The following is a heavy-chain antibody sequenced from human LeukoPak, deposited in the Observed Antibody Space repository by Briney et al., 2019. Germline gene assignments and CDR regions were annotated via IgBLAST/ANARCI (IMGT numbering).Heavy chain of an antibody. CDR3: AKDTSSSWFPAYYYYYYMDV. CDR2: ISGSGGST. Sequence: GGSLRLSCAASGFTFSSYGMSWVRQAPGKGLEWVSAISGSGGSTYYADSVKGRFTISRDNSKNTLYLQMNSLRAEDTAGYYCAKDTSSSWFPAYYYYYYMDVWGKGTTVTISS. J-gene: IGHJ6*03. V-gene: IGHV3-23*01. CDR1: GFTFSSYG. D-gene: IGHD6-13*01.